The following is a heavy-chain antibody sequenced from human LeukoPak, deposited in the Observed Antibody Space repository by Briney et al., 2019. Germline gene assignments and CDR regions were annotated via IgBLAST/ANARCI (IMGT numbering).Heavy chain of an antibody. D-gene: IGHD4-17*01. CDR1: GFTSSSYG. CDR2: IRYDGSNK. J-gene: IGHJ4*02. Sequence: GGSLRLSCAASGFTSSSYGMHWVRQAPGKGREWVAFIRYDGSNKYYADSVKGRFTISRDNSKNTLYLQMNSLRAEDTAVYYCAKLSTVTTDYWGQGTLVTVSS. V-gene: IGHV3-30*02. CDR3: AKLSTVTTDY.